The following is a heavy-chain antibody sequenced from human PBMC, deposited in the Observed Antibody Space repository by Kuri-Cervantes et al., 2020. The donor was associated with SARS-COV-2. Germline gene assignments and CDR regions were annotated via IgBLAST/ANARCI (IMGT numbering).Heavy chain of an antibody. CDR2: IWYDGSNK. D-gene: IGHD3-10*01. CDR3: AREVSPLGYGSGSLNYYYYGMDV. Sequence: GESLRLSCAASGFTFSSYAMHWVRQAPGKGLEWVAVIWYDGSNKYYADSVKGRFTISRDNSKNTLYLQMNSLRAEDTAVYYCAREVSPLGYGSGSLNYYYYGMDVWGQGTTVTVSS. CDR1: GFTFSSYA. V-gene: IGHV3-33*08. J-gene: IGHJ6*02.